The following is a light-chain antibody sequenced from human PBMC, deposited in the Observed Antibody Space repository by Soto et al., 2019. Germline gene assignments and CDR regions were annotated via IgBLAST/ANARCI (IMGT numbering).Light chain of an antibody. CDR1: SSDVGGYNY. Sequence: QSALTQPRSVSGSPGQSVTISCTGTSSDVGGYNYVSWYQQHPGKAPKLVIYDVSNRPSGVSNRFSGSKSGNTASLTISGLQAEDEADYYCSSYTSSSTLFGTGTKLTVL. CDR3: SSYTSSSTL. CDR2: DVS. J-gene: IGLJ1*01. V-gene: IGLV2-14*03.